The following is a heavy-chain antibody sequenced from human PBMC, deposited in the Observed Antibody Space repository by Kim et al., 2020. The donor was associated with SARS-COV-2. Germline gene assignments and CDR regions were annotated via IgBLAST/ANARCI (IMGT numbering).Heavy chain of an antibody. CDR1: GFTFISYG. Sequence: GGSLRLSCAASGFTFISYGIHWVRQPPGKGLEWVAVISYDEKNRYYADSVEGRFTSSRDNSKNTLYLQMNRLRAEDTAVYYCAVRLSCRYYYNGMDVWGQGTTVTVSS. CDR3: AVRLSCRYYYNGMDV. D-gene: IGHD2-15*01. V-gene: IGHV3-30*03. J-gene: IGHJ6*02. CDR2: ISYDEKNR.